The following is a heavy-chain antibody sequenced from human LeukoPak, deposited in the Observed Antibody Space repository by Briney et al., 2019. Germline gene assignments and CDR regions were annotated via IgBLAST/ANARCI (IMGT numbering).Heavy chain of an antibody. D-gene: IGHD4-17*01. CDR1: GFTFSSYA. CDR2: ISSNGGST. J-gene: IGHJ4*02. V-gene: IGHV3-64*01. Sequence: PGGSLRLSCAASGFTFSSYAMHWVRQAPGKGLEYVSGISSNGGSTFYVNSVKGRFTISRDNSKNTLYLQMGGLRSEDMGVYYCARRGNYYGDSMDYWGQGTLVTVSS. CDR3: ARRGNYYGDSMDY.